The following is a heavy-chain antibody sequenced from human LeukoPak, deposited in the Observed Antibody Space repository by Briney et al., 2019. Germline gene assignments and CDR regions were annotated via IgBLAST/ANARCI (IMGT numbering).Heavy chain of an antibody. CDR1: VGSTSMANA. V-gene: IGHV4-59*08. J-gene: IGHJ4*02. CDR3: GCVDVIGFL. D-gene: IGHD2-2*03. Sequence: SETPSLTCSDSVGSTSMANASWLRQPTGKGLEWSGYIYYSRYTNYNPSLKSRVTISVDTSRNQFSLKLTSVTAPDTALYFWGCVDVIGFLGGQRTLVTVSS. CDR2: IYYSRYT.